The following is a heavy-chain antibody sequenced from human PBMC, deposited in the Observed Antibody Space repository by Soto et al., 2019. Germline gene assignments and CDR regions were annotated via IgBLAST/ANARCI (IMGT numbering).Heavy chain of an antibody. CDR3: ARTHSYYYYGMDV. V-gene: IGHV3-48*03. Sequence: GSLRLSCAASGFTFSSYEMNWVRQAPGKGLEWVSYISSSGSTIYYADSVKGRFTISRDNAKSSLYLQMNSLRAEDTAVYYCARTHSYYYYGMDVWGQGTTVTVSS. CDR1: GFTFSSYE. CDR2: ISSSGSTI. J-gene: IGHJ6*02.